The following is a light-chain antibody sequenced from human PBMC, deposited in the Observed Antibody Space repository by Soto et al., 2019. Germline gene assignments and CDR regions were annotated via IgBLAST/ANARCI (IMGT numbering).Light chain of an antibody. Sequence: QSALTQPASVSGSPGQSITISCTGTSSDVGNYNYVSWYQQHPGKAPKLMIYGVSNRPSEVSNRFSGSKSGNTASLTVSGLQAEDEADYYCSSYTSISTWLFGGGTKLTVL. J-gene: IGLJ3*02. CDR3: SSYTSISTWL. V-gene: IGLV2-14*01. CDR2: GVS. CDR1: SSDVGNYNY.